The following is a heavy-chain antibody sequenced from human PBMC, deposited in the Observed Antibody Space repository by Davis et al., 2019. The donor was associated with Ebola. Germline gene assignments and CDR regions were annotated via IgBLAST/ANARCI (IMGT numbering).Heavy chain of an antibody. Sequence: GESLKISCAASGFTFSSYSMNWVRQAPGKGLEWISYISSSSSTIYYADSVKGRFTISRDNAKNSLYLQMNSLRAEDTAVYYCAREGSGYDGWGQGTLVTVSS. CDR1: GFTFSSYS. CDR3: AREGSGYDG. D-gene: IGHD5-12*01. V-gene: IGHV3-48*04. CDR2: ISSSSSTI. J-gene: IGHJ4*02.